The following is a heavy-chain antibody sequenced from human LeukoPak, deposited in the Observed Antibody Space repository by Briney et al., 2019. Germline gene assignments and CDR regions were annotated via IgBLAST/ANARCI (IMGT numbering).Heavy chain of an antibody. CDR3: ARPPRIAVAGYFDY. V-gene: IGHV4-38-2*02. D-gene: IGHD6-19*01. J-gene: IGHJ4*02. CDR2: IYHSGST. Sequence: SETLSLTCTVSGYSIGRGFYWGWIRQSPGKGLEWIGSIYHSGSTYYNPSLKSRVTISLDTSKNQFSLSLSSVTAADTAVYYCARPPRIAVAGYFDYWGQGTLVTVSS. CDR1: GYSIGRGFY.